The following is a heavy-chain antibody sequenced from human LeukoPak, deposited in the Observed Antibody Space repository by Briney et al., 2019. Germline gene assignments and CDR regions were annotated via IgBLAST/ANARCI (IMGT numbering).Heavy chain of an antibody. V-gene: IGHV1-69*01. D-gene: IGHD3-10*01. CDR1: GGTFSSYA. CDR2: IIPIFGTA. Sequence: ASVKVSCKASGGTFSSYAISWVRQAPGQGLEWMEGIIPIFGTANYAQKFQGRVTITADESTSTAYMELSSLRSEDTAVYYCAREGGLLSQDAFDIWGQGTMVTVSS. J-gene: IGHJ3*02. CDR3: AREGGLLSQDAFDI.